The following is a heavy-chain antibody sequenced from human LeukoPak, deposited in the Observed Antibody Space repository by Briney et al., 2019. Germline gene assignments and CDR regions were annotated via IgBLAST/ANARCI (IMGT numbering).Heavy chain of an antibody. CDR1: GFTFSSYG. Sequence: PGGSLRLSCAASGFTFSSYGMHWVRQAPGKGLEWGAVIWYDGSNKYYADSVKGRFTISRDNSKNTLYLQMNSLRAEDTAVYYCGKGTRIAVATFDYWGQGTLVTVSS. D-gene: IGHD6-19*01. J-gene: IGHJ4*02. V-gene: IGHV3-33*06. CDR3: GKGTRIAVATFDY. CDR2: IWYDGSNK.